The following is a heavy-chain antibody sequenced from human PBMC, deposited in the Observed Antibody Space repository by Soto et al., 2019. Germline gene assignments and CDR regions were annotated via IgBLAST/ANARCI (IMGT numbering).Heavy chain of an antibody. J-gene: IGHJ4*02. D-gene: IGHD3-22*01. Sequence: VGSLRLSCAASGFTFSNAWMSWVRKAAGKGLEWVGRIRSKTDGGTTDYAAPVKGRFTISRSYSKNTLYLQMNSLKTEDTAVYYCTTTYYYDSSGYYQGWYWGQGTLVTVSS. V-gene: IGHV3-15*01. CDR3: TTTYYYDSSGYYQGWY. CDR1: GFTFSNAW. CDR2: IRSKTDGGTT.